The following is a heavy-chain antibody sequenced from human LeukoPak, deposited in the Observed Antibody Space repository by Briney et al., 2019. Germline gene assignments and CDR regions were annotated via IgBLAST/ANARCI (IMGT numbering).Heavy chain of an antibody. Sequence: PGGSLRLSCAASGFTFSSYSMNWVRQAPGKGLEWVSSISSSSSYIYYADSVKGRFTTSRDNAKNSLYLQMNSLRAEDTAVYYCASSLYSSSWTLGYWGQGTLVTVSS. CDR3: ASSLYSSSWTLGY. CDR1: GFTFSSYS. D-gene: IGHD6-13*01. CDR2: ISSSSSYI. J-gene: IGHJ4*02. V-gene: IGHV3-21*01.